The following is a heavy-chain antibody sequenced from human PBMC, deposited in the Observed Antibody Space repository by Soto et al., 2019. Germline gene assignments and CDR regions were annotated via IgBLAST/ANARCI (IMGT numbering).Heavy chain of an antibody. D-gene: IGHD1-26*01. CDR1: GFTFSSYG. CDR3: AKARYGSGNYNWFDP. CDR2: ISYAGSNK. Sequence: QVQLVESGGGVVQPGRSLRLSCAASGFTFSSYGMHWVRQAPGKGLEWVAVISYAGSNKYYADSVKGRFTISRDNSKNTLYLQINSLRAEDTAVYYCAKARYGSGNYNWFDPWGQGTLVTVSS. J-gene: IGHJ5*02. V-gene: IGHV3-30*18.